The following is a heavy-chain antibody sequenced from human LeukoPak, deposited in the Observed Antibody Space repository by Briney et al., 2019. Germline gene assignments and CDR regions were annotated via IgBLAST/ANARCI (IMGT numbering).Heavy chain of an antibody. Sequence: SETLSLTCTVSGGSISSYYWSWIRQPPGKGLEWIGEINHSGSTNYNPSLKSRVTISVDTSKNQFSLKLSSVTAADTAVYYCARGTIFGVVGRSNWFDPWGQGTLVTVSS. V-gene: IGHV4-34*01. CDR1: GGSISSYY. J-gene: IGHJ5*02. D-gene: IGHD3-3*01. CDR3: ARGTIFGVVGRSNWFDP. CDR2: INHSGST.